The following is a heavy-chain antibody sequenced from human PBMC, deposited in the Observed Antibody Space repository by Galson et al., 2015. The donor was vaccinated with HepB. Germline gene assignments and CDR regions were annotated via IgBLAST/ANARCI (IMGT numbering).Heavy chain of an antibody. J-gene: IGHJ6*02. D-gene: IGHD3-10*01. CDR2: ISAYNGNT. Sequence: SVKVSCKASGYTFTSYGISWVRQAPGQGLEWMGWISAYNGNTNYAQKLQGRVTMTTDTSTSTAYMELRSLRSDDTAVYYCARDPNVVGSWFGPRYYYYGMDVWGQGTTVTVSS. CDR3: ARDPNVVGSWFGPRYYYYGMDV. CDR1: GYTFTSYG. V-gene: IGHV1-18*04.